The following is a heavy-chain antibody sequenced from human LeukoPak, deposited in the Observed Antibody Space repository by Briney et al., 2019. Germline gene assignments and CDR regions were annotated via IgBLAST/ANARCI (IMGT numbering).Heavy chain of an antibody. J-gene: IGHJ6*04. V-gene: IGHV3-48*03. CDR2: ISSSGATR. CDR3: AELGITMIGGV. CDR1: GFTFSSYE. D-gene: IGHD3-10*02. Sequence: GGSLRLSCAASGFTFSSYEMNWVRQAPGRGLEWVSYISSSGATRYYADSVKGRFTISRDNAKNSLYLQMNSLRAEDAAVYYCAELGITMIGGVWGKGTTVTISS.